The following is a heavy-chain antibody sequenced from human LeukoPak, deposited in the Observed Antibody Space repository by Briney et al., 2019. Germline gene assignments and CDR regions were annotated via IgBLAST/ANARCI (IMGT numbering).Heavy chain of an antibody. V-gene: IGHV3-11*04. D-gene: IGHD3-10*01. Sequence: PGGSLRLSCAASGFTFSDYYMSWIRQAPGKGLEWVSYISSSGSTIYYADSVKGRFTISRDNAKNSLYLQMNSLRAEDTAVYYCARLSYYYGSGISYYYYYYMDVWGKGTTVTISS. CDR2: ISSSGSTI. J-gene: IGHJ6*03. CDR1: GFTFSDYY. CDR3: ARLSYYYGSGISYYYYYYMDV.